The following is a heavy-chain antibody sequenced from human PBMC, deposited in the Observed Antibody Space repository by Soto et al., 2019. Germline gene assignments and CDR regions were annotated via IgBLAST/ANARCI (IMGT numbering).Heavy chain of an antibody. V-gene: IGHV4-4*07. Sequence: LSLTCTVSGDPITSYFWTWLRQPAGKGLEWIGHVFPGGPTSHNSSLKSRVSMSVDTSKNQFSLTLTSVTAADTAVYYCARTLSGFTYGSRQFYFDYWGQGTLVTVSS. CDR3: ARTLSGFTYGSRQFYFDY. CDR2: VFPGGPT. CDR1: GDPITSYF. J-gene: IGHJ4*02. D-gene: IGHD3-10*01.